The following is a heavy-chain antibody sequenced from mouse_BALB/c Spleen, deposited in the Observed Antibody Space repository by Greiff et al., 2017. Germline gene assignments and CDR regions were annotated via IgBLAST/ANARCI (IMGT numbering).Heavy chain of an antibody. CDR1: GYTFTEYI. Sequence: VKLQESGAELVKPGASVKLSCKASGYTFTEYIIHWVKQRSGQGLEWIGWFYPGSGSIKYNEKFKDKATLTADKSSSTVYMELSRLTSEDSAVYFCARHEDTYGYDEGYYYAMDYWGQGTSVTVSS. CDR3: ARHEDTYGYDEGYYYAMDY. J-gene: IGHJ4*01. V-gene: IGHV1-62-2*01. D-gene: IGHD2-2*01. CDR2: FYPGSGSI.